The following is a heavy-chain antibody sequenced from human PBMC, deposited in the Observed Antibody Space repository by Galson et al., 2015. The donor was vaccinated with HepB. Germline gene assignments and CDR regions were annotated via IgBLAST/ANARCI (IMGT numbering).Heavy chain of an antibody. D-gene: IGHD3-3*01. J-gene: IGHJ2*01. Sequence: TLSLTCTVSGGSISSGDYYWSWIRQPPGKGLEWIGYIYYSGSTYYNPSLKSRVTISVDTSKNQFSLKLSSVTAADTAVYYCARENSYDFWSATGEYFDLWGRGTLVTVSS. CDR2: IYYSGST. CDR3: ARENSYDFWSATGEYFDL. V-gene: IGHV4-30-4*01. CDR1: GGSISSGDYY.